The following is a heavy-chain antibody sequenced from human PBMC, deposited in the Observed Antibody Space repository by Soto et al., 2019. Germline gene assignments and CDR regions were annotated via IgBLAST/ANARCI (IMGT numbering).Heavy chain of an antibody. Sequence: SETLSLTCTVSGGSISSYYWSWIRQPPGKGLECIGYIYYSGSTNYNPSLKSRVTISVDTSKNQFSLKLSSVTAADTAVYYCARSVVATGDFDYWGQGTLVTVSS. CDR2: IYYSGST. V-gene: IGHV4-59*01. J-gene: IGHJ4*02. D-gene: IGHD5-12*01. CDR1: GGSISSYY. CDR3: ARSVVATGDFDY.